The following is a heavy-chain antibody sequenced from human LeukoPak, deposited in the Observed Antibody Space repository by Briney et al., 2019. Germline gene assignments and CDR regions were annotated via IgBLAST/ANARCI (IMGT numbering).Heavy chain of an antibody. J-gene: IGHJ4*02. V-gene: IGHV3-30*04. Sequence: SGGSLRLSCAASGFTFSSYAMHWVRQAPGKGLEWVAVISYDGSNKYYADSVKGRFTISRDNSKYTLYLQMNSLRAEDTAVYYCARAEYYYDSSDPTLYNFDYWGQGTLVTVSS. CDR3: ARAEYYYDSSDPTLYNFDY. CDR2: ISYDGSNK. CDR1: GFTFSSYA. D-gene: IGHD3-22*01.